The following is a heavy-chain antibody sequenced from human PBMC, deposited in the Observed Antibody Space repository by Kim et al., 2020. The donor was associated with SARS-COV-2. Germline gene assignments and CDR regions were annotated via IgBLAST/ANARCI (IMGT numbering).Heavy chain of an antibody. J-gene: IGHJ4*02. Sequence: EHSPQFHDSITITRDTSASKAYMELSSLRSEDTAVYYCARLYYYDSIPDYWGQGTLVTVSS. V-gene: IGHV1-3*01. D-gene: IGHD3-22*01. CDR3: ARLYYYDSIPDY.